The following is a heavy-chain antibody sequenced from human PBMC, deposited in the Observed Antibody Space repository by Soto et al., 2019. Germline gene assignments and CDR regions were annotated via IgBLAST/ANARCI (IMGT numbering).Heavy chain of an antibody. CDR1: CGAVISGTYY. V-gene: IGHV4-61*01. CDR3: TRGPPRVQWFDP. Sequence: SETLSLTCTLSCGAVISGTYYWSWIRQPPGKGLEWIGHIYFTGSTNYNPSLKSRVTMSLDTSRNQFSLKLSSVTAADTAVYYCTRGPPRVQWFDPWGLGTLVTVSS. J-gene: IGHJ5*02. CDR2: IYFTGST.